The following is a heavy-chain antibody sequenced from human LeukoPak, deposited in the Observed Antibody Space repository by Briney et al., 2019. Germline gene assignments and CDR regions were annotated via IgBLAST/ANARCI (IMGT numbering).Heavy chain of an antibody. CDR3: ARGGGGRVYNWFDP. J-gene: IGHJ5*02. CDR1: GFTFSSYW. CDR2: IKQDGSEK. D-gene: IGHD2-15*01. Sequence: GGSLRLSCAASGFTFSSYWMSWVRQAPGKGLEWVANIKQDGSEKYYVDSVKGRFTISRDNAKNSLYLQMSSLRAEDTAVYYCARGGGGRVYNWFDPWGQGTLVTVSS. V-gene: IGHV3-7*01.